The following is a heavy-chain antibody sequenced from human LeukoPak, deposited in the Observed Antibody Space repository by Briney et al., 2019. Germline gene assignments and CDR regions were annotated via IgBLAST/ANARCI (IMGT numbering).Heavy chain of an antibody. J-gene: IGHJ4*02. CDR3: AREYSSGWPIYY. V-gene: IGHV3-74*01. CDR2: INSDGSST. Sequence: PGGSLRLSCAASGFTFSSYWMHWVRQAPGKGLVWVSRINSDGSSTSYADSVKGRFTISRDNAKNTLYLQMNSLRAEDTAVYYCAREYSSGWPIYYWGQGTLVTVSS. CDR1: GFTFSSYW. D-gene: IGHD6-19*01.